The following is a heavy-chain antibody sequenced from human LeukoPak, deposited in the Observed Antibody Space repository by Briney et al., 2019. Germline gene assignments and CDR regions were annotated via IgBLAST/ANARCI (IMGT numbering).Heavy chain of an antibody. CDR1: GGSFSGYY. Sequence: PSETLSLTCAVYGGSFSGYYWTWIRQPPGKGLEWIGEINHSGSTNYNPSLKSRVTISVDTSKNQFSLKLSSVTAADTAVYYCARVSVTTWYYYYYYMDVWGKGTTVTVSS. D-gene: IGHD4-17*01. CDR3: ARVSVTTWYYYYYYMDV. V-gene: IGHV4-34*01. CDR2: INHSGST. J-gene: IGHJ6*03.